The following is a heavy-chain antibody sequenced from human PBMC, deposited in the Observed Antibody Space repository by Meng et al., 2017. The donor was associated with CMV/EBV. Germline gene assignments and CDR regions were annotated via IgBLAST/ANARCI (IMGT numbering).Heavy chain of an antibody. J-gene: IGHJ3*01. CDR1: GFTFSTNN. D-gene: IGHD3-16*01. V-gene: IGHV3-48*04. CDR3: ANDLFDV. Sequence: GGSLRLSCAASGFTFSTNNMNWVRQPPGKGLELISHINSSSSTIYYADLVKRLFTISRDNARNSLYLQMNSLRTDDTAVYYCANDLFDVWGQGTRVTVSS. CDR2: INSSSSTI.